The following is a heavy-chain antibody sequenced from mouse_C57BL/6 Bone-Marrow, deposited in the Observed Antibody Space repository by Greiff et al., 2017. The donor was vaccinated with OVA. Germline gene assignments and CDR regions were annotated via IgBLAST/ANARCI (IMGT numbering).Heavy chain of an antibody. CDR3: ARRITTVAGDY. Sequence: VQLQQSGAELVKPGASVKLSCKASGYTFTSYWMHWVKQRPGQGLEWIGMIHPNSGSTNYNEKFKSKATLTVDKSSSTAYMQLSSLTSEDSAVYYCARRITTVAGDYWGQGTTLTVSS. CDR1: GYTFTSYW. V-gene: IGHV1-64*01. J-gene: IGHJ2*01. CDR2: IHPNSGST. D-gene: IGHD1-1*01.